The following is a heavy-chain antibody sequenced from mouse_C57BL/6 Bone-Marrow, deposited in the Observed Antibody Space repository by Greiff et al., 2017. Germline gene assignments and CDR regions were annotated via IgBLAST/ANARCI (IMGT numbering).Heavy chain of an antibody. J-gene: IGHJ1*03. CDR3: ARLWLRRYWYFDV. Sequence: EVKVVESGGGLVQPGESLKLSCESNEYEFPSHDMSWVRKTPEKRLELVAAINSDGGSTYYPDTMERRFIISRDNTKKTLYLQMSSLRSEDTALYDCARLWLRRYWYFDVWGTGTTVTVSS. V-gene: IGHV5-2*01. D-gene: IGHD2-2*01. CDR1: EYEFPSHD. CDR2: INSDGGST.